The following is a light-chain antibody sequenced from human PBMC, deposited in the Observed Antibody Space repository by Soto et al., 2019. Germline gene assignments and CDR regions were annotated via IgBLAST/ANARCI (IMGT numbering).Light chain of an antibody. Sequence: QSALNQPASVSGSPGQSITIPCTGTSGDVGGYNLVSWYQQHPGKAPKLMIYEVTERPSGVSNRFSGSKSGNTASLTISGLQPDDEADYYCCSYAGNSEVFGTGTKVTVL. CDR1: SGDVGGYNL. J-gene: IGLJ1*01. CDR2: EVT. CDR3: CSYAGNSEV. V-gene: IGLV2-23*02.